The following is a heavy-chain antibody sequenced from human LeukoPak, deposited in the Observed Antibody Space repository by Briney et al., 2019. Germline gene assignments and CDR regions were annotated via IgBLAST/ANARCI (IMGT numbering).Heavy chain of an antibody. D-gene: IGHD2-8*01. V-gene: IGHV4-39*07. CDR2: IYYTGSS. CDR3: ARENYCTNGVCWAFDP. CDR1: GGSISSSDYY. Sequence: PSETLSLTCTVSGGSISSSDYYWGWIRQPPGKGLEWIGNIYYTGSSGYNSSLKSRATISVDTSKNQFSLQLSSVTAADTAVYYCARENYCTNGVCWAFDPWGQGTLVTVSS. J-gene: IGHJ5*02.